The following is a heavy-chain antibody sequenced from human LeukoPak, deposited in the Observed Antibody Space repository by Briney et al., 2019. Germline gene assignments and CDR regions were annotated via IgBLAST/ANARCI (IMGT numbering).Heavy chain of an antibody. J-gene: IGHJ6*02. CDR1: GGSISGYY. CDR2: IYDSGST. Sequence: SETLSLTCAVSGGSISGYYWSWIRQPPGKGLEWVGYIYDSGSTNYNPSLKSRVTISVDPSKNQFSLKLNSVTAADTAVYYCARVGGTNFYYYGLDVWGQGTTVTVSS. CDR3: ARVGGTNFYYYGLDV. D-gene: IGHD3-3*01. V-gene: IGHV4-59*01.